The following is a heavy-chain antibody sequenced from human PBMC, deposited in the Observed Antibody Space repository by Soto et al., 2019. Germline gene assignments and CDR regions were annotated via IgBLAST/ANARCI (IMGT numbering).Heavy chain of an antibody. D-gene: IGHD6-13*01. CDR3: AVEGSIRRRWFGP. CDR2: IIPIFGTA. V-gene: IGHV1-69*01. J-gene: IGHJ5*02. CDR1: GGTFSSYA. Sequence: QVQLVQSGAEVKKPGSSVKVSCKASGGTFSSYAISWVRQAPGQGLEWMGGIIPIFGTANYAQKFQGRVTISADESTSTAYMALSSLRSEDTGVYYCAVEGSIRRRWFGPWGQGTLGTVSS.